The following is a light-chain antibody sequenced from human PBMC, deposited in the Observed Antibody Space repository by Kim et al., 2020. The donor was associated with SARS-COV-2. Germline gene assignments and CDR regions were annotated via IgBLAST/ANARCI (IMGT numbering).Light chain of an antibody. V-gene: IGKV3-20*01. CDR2: GGS. CDR3: QRYASSLT. CDR1: RNVTSTY. Sequence: VLTQSPDTLSLSPGDRATLSCRTSRNVTSTYIAWYQHRPGHAPRLLIYGGSRRATAIPDRFSGSGSGTDFTLTISRLESEDFAFYYGQRYASSLTFGPGTKVDIK. J-gene: IGKJ3*01.